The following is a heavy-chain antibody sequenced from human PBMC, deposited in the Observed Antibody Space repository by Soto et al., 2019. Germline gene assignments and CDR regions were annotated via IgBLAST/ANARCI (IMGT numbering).Heavy chain of an antibody. Sequence: QVQLQQWGAGLLKPSETLSLTCAVYGGSFSGYYWSWIRQPPGKGLEWIGESNHSGSTNYNPSLKSRVPISVDTSEIRFSLMLSSVTAADTAVYYCARLPLWGLWFGELSSSHPFDYWGQGTLVTVSS. J-gene: IGHJ4*02. V-gene: IGHV4-34*01. CDR1: GGSFSGYY. CDR2: SNHSGST. D-gene: IGHD3-10*01. CDR3: ARLPLWGLWFGELSSSHPFDY.